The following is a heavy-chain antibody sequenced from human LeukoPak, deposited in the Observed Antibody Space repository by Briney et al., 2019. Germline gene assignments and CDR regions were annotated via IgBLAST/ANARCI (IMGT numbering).Heavy chain of an antibody. V-gene: IGHV1-2*04. CDR3: ARADLYYYGMDV. Sequence: AXXKVSCKASGYTFTGYYMHWVRQAPGQGLEGMGWINPNSGGTNYAQKFQGWVTMTRDTSISTAYMELSRLRSDDTAVYYCARADLYYYGMDVWGKGTTVTVSS. J-gene: IGHJ6*04. CDR2: INPNSGGT. CDR1: GYTFTGYY.